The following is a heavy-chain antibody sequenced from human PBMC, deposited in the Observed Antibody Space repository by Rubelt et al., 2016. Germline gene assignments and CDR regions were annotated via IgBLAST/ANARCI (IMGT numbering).Heavy chain of an antibody. Sequence: QAQLRQWGAGLLKPSETLSLTCAVYGGSFSGYYWSWIRQPPGKGLEWIGEINHSGSTNYNPSLKRRVTISVDTSKNQFSLKLSSVTAADTAVYYCARVDTAMDFDYWGQGTLVTVSS. J-gene: IGHJ4*02. D-gene: IGHD5-18*01. CDR2: INHSGST. CDR1: GGSFSGYY. V-gene: IGHV4-34*01. CDR3: ARVDTAMDFDY.